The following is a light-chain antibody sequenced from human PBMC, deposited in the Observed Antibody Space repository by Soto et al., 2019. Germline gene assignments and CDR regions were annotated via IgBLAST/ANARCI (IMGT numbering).Light chain of an antibody. Sequence: DIQMSQSPSSLSASVGDRVTITCRAAESISRHLNWYQQKPGRAPDLLIYAASTLQNGVPSRFTGSGSGTEFTLTITGLQLEDFATYYCQRTYNAPFTFGPGTKVELK. CDR3: QRTYNAPFT. CDR1: ESISRH. V-gene: IGKV1-39*01. CDR2: AAS. J-gene: IGKJ3*01.